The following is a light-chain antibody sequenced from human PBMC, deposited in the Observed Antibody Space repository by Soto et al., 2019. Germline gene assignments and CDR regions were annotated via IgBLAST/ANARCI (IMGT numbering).Light chain of an antibody. CDR1: QSVSSSY. CDR3: HQYGGSHRT. Sequence: EIVLTQSPGTLALSPGERATLSCRASQSVSSSYLAWYQQKPGQAPRLLIYRASSRATGIPDRFSGSGSGTDFPLTISRLEPEDFAVYYCHQYGGSHRTLGQGTKVDIK. J-gene: IGKJ1*01. CDR2: RAS. V-gene: IGKV3-20*01.